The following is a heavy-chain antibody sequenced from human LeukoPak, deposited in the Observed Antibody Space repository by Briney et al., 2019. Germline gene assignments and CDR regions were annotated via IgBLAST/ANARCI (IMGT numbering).Heavy chain of an antibody. Sequence: PSGGSLRLSCAASGFTCSSYAMSWVRQAPGKGLEWVSVISDSGGSIYYADSVKGRFTISRDNSKNTLFLQMDSLRAEDTAIYFCAKEASGSGWYVDYWGQGTLVTVSS. D-gene: IGHD6-19*01. CDR1: GFTCSSYA. CDR2: ISDSGGSI. J-gene: IGHJ4*02. CDR3: AKEASGSGWYVDY. V-gene: IGHV3-23*01.